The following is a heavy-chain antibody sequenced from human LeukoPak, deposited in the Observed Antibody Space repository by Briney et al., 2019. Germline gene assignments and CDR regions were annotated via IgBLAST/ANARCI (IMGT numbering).Heavy chain of an antibody. CDR1: GFTVSSNF. CDR3: TRGGGGSFPHY. J-gene: IGHJ4*02. Sequence: GGSLRLSCAASGFTVSSNFLSWVRQPPGKGLEWVSDIYSGGSTYYADSVKGRFTISRDNSKNTLYPQMNSLRAEDTAVYYCTRGGGGSFPHYWGQGTLVTVSS. CDR2: IYSGGST. D-gene: IGHD2-21*01. V-gene: IGHV3-53*01.